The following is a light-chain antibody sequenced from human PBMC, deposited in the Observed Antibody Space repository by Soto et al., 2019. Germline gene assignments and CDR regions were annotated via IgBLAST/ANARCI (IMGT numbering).Light chain of an antibody. CDR1: QSTYTN. CDR2: GAS. V-gene: IGKV1-39*01. J-gene: IGKJ4*01. Sequence: DIQLTQSPSSLSASVGDRVTITCRASQSTYTNLNWYQQKPGKVPNLLIYGASSLQSGVPSRFSGSGSGTDFTPTISSLQPEDSASYYCQEISTDLNFGGGTKLEI. CDR3: QEISTDLN.